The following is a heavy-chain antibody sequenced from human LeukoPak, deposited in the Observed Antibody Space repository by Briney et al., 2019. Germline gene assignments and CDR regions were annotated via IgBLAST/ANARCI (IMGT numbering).Heavy chain of an antibody. J-gene: IGHJ6*03. Sequence: PSETLSLTCTVSGGSITSSFYWSWIRQSPGKGLEWIGYIYNSGGTKYNPSLKSRLTISVDTSKNQFSLKLSSVTAADTAVYYCARTRYCSSTSCYLRRLYYYYYMDVWGEGTTVTVSS. CDR3: ARTRYCSSTSCYLRRLYYYYYMDV. D-gene: IGHD2-2*01. V-gene: IGHV4-59*12. CDR2: IYNSGGT. CDR1: GGSITSSFY.